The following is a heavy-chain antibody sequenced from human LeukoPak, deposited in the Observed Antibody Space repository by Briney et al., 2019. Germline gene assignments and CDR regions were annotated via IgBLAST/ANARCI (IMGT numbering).Heavy chain of an antibody. CDR3: AREPAYCGSDCLFDY. CDR1: GFTFSTYW. V-gene: IGHV3-74*01. Sequence: GGSLRLSCATSGFTFSTYWMHWVRQAPGKGLVWVSRIDSDGSSTSYTDSVKGRFTISRDNAKSTLYLQMNSLTADGTAVYYCAREPAYCGSDCLFDYWGQGTLVTVSS. J-gene: IGHJ4*02. D-gene: IGHD2-21*01. CDR2: IDSDGSST.